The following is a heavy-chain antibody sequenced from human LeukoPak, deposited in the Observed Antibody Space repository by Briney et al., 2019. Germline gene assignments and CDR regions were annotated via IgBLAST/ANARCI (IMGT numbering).Heavy chain of an antibody. D-gene: IGHD6-19*01. Sequence: GASVNLSCKASGGTFTIYAISWVRQAPGQGLEWMGGIIPIFGTANYAQKFQGRVTITADESTSTAYMELSSLRSEDTAVYYCAREPGIAVAGYAFDYWGQGTLVTVSS. CDR2: IIPIFGTA. CDR3: AREPGIAVAGYAFDY. J-gene: IGHJ4*02. V-gene: IGHV1-69*13. CDR1: GGTFTIYA.